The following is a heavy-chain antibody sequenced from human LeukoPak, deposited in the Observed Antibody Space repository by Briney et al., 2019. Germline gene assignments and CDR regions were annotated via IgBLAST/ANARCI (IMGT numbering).Heavy chain of an antibody. J-gene: IGHJ5*02. Sequence: TPSETLSLTCTVSGGSISSSSYYWGWIRQPPGKGLEWIGSIYYSGSTYYNPSLKSRVTISVDTSKNQFSLKLSSVTAADTAVYYCARRGGYYGSGSFDPWGQGTLVTVSS. CDR3: ARRGGYYGSGSFDP. V-gene: IGHV4-39*01. CDR2: IYYSGST. D-gene: IGHD3-10*01. CDR1: GGSISSSSYY.